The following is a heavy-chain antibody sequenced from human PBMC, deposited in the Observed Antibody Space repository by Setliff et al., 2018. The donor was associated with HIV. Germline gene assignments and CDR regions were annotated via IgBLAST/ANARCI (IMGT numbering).Heavy chain of an antibody. CDR2: INPNSGGT. Sequence: ASVKVSCKASGYTFTGYYMHWVRQAPGQGLEWMGWINPNSGGTTYAQKFQGRVTMTRDTSISTAYMEVSRLRSDDTAVYYCARMYSGYDWSPAGARTRYFDYWGQGTLVTVSS. D-gene: IGHD5-12*01. CDR1: GYTFTGYY. CDR3: ARMYSGYDWSPAGARTRYFDY. V-gene: IGHV1-2*02. J-gene: IGHJ4*02.